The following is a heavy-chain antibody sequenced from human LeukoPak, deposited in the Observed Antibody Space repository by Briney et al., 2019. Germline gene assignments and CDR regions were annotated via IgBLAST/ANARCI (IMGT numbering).Heavy chain of an antibody. J-gene: IGHJ4*02. D-gene: IGHD5-18*01. Sequence: SETLSLTCSVPGGSISHDHWSWIRQPAGKGLEWIGHIYPSGSINYNPSHKSRVTMSVDTSKNQFSLKLNSVTAADTAVYYCARMHRYGYFDYWGQGTLVTVSS. CDR2: IYPSGSI. V-gene: IGHV4-4*07. CDR1: GGSISHDH. CDR3: ARMHRYGYFDY.